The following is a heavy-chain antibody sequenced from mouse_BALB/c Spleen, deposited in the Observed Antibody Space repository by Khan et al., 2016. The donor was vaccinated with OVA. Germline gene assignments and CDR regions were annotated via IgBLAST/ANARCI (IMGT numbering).Heavy chain of an antibody. V-gene: IGHV5-6*01. CDR2: ISSGGNYT. Sequence: EVELVESGGDLVKPGGSLKLSCAASGFTFSSYGMSWVRQTPDKRLEWVATISSGGNYTYYPDSVKGRFTISRDNAKDTLYLQMSSLKSEHTALFFCATLYYDGRRVYADYWGQGTSLTVAS. J-gene: IGHJ2*03. CDR3: ATLYYDGRRVYADY. CDR1: GFTFSSYG. D-gene: IGHD1-1*01.